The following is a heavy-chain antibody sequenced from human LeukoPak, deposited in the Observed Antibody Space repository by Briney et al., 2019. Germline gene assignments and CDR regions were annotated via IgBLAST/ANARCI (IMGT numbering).Heavy chain of an antibody. CDR2: INAGNGNT. CDR3: ARGKDRSGWYRDWFDP. V-gene: IGHV1-3*01. J-gene: IGHJ5*02. D-gene: IGHD6-19*01. CDR1: GYTFTSYA. Sequence: GASVKVSCKASGYTFTSYAMHWVRQAPGQRLEWMGWINAGNGNTKYSQKFQGRVTITRDTSASTAYMELSSLRSEDTAVYYCARGKDRSGWYRDWFDPWGQGTLVTVSS.